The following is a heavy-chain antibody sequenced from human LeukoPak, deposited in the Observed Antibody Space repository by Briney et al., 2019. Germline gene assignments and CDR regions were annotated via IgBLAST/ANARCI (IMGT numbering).Heavy chain of an antibody. D-gene: IGHD1/OR15-1a*01. V-gene: IGHV4-59*01. CDR1: GGSIISYY. Sequence: SETLSLTCTVSGGSIISYYWSWIRQPPGKGLEWIGYISNSGSTKYISSLKSRATISVDVSRNQFSLKLSSVTAADTAVYYCARDRPFNNNYALDVWGQGTTVTVSS. J-gene: IGHJ6*02. CDR3: ARDRPFNNNYALDV. CDR2: ISNSGST.